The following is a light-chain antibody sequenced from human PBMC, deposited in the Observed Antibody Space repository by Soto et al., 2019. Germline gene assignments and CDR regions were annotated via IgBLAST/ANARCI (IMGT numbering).Light chain of an antibody. V-gene: IGKV3-15*01. CDR2: GAS. J-gene: IGKJ2*01. CDR1: QSVTNN. Sequence: IVMTQSPATLSVSPGERATLSCRASQSVTNNLAWYQQKPGQAPRLLTYGASTRATGIPARFSGSGSGTEFTLTISSLQSEDFAVYYCQQYSNWYTFGQGTKLEIK. CDR3: QQYSNWYT.